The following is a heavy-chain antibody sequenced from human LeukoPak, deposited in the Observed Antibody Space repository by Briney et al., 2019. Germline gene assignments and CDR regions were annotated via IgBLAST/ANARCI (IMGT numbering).Heavy chain of an antibody. CDR2: IIPIFGTA. Sequence: SVKVSCKASGGTFSSYAISWVRQAPGQGLEGMGVIIPIFGTANYAQKFQGRVTITADESTSTAYMELSSLRSEDTAVYYCARTGSLRPHAFDIWGQGTMVTVSS. J-gene: IGHJ3*02. CDR1: GGTFSSYA. D-gene: IGHD4-17*01. V-gene: IGHV1-69*13. CDR3: ARTGSLRPHAFDI.